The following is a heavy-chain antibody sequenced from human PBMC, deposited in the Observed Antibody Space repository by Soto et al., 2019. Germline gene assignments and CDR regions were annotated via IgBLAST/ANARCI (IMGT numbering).Heavy chain of an antibody. V-gene: IGHV1-24*01. Sequence: QVQLVQSGAEVKKPGASVKVSCKVSGYTLTELSMHWVRQAPGKGLEWMGGFDPEDVETIYAQKFQGRVTMTEDKSTDTAYMELSSLRSEDTAVYYCATALYCSSTSCSYMGWFDPWGQGTLVTVSS. J-gene: IGHJ5*02. D-gene: IGHD2-2*01. CDR3: ATALYCSSTSCSYMGWFDP. CDR2: FDPEDVET. CDR1: GYTLTELS.